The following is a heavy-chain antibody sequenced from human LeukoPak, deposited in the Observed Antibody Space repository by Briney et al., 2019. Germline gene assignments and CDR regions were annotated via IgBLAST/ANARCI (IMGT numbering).Heavy chain of an antibody. V-gene: IGHV4-34*01. CDR3: ARHVRYYGSGSGFDP. D-gene: IGHD3-10*01. J-gene: IGHJ5*02. Sequence: SETLSLTCTVSGGSISSYYWSWIRQPPGKGLEWIGEINHSGSTNYNPSLKSRVTISVDTSKNQFSLKLSSVTAADTAVYYCARHVRYYGSGSGFDPWGQGTLVTVSS. CDR1: GGSISSYY. CDR2: INHSGST.